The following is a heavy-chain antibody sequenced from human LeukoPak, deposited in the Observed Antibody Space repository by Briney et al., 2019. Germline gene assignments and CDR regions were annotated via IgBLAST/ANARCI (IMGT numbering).Heavy chain of an antibody. CDR2: ISAYNGNT. CDR1: GYTFTSYG. V-gene: IGHV1-18*01. Sequence: ASVKVSCKASGYTFTSYGISWVRQAPGQGLEWMGWISAYNGNTNYAQKLQGRVTMTTDTSTSTAYMELRSLRSDDTAVYYCARELGLETYDYVWGSYRGHSDYWGQGTLVTVSS. D-gene: IGHD3-16*02. J-gene: IGHJ4*02. CDR3: ARELGLETYDYVWGSYRGHSDY.